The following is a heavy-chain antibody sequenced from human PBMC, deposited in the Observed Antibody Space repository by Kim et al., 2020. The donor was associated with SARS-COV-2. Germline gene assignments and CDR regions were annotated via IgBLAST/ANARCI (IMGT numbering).Heavy chain of an antibody. CDR3: ARSRMRIQLWLPRDSGMDV. D-gene: IGHD5-18*01. Sequence: GGSLRLSCAASGFTFSSYEMDWVRQAPGKGLEWVAYISSSGSTIYYADSVKGRFTISRDNAKNSLYLQMNSLRAEDTAVYYCARSRMRIQLWLPRDSGMDVWGQGTTVTVSS. V-gene: IGHV3-48*03. CDR1: GFTFSSYE. J-gene: IGHJ6*02. CDR2: ISSSGSTI.